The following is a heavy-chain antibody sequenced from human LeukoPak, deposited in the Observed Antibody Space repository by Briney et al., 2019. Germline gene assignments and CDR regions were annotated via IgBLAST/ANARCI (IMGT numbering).Heavy chain of an antibody. D-gene: IGHD2-2*01. CDR3: ARGGAHYQLPHWWFDP. CDR1: GGSVTIYY. CDR2: IFYNGNT. Sequence: SETLSLTCTVSGGSVTIYYWTWIRQPPGKGLEWIGYIFYNGNTKYNPALNSRVTMSVDTSKNQFSLRMSSVTAADTAVYYCARGGAHYQLPHWWFDPWGQGTLVTVSS. V-gene: IGHV4-59*02. J-gene: IGHJ5*02.